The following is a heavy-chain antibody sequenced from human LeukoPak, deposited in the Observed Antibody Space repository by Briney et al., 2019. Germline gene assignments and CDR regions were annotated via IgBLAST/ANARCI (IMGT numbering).Heavy chain of an antibody. CDR1: GFTFSSYE. J-gene: IGHJ3*02. CDR3: ARGVSDILTGYDAFDI. D-gene: IGHD3-9*01. CDR2: ISSSGSTI. V-gene: IGHV3-48*03. Sequence: GGSLRLSCAASGFTFSSYEMNWVRQAPGKGLEWVSYISSSGSTIYYVDSVKGRFTISRDNAKNSLYLQMNSLRAEDTAVYYCARGVSDILTGYDAFDIWGQGTMVTVSS.